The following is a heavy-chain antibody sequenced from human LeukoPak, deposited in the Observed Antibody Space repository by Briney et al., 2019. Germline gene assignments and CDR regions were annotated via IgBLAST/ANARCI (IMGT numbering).Heavy chain of an antibody. D-gene: IGHD3-10*01. CDR2: IYPGDSDT. J-gene: IGHJ3*02. V-gene: IGHV5-51*01. CDR3: ASHYYYGSGSYYPDAFDI. Sequence: GESLKISCQGSGYSFTNYWIGWVRQMPGKGLEWMGIIYPGDSDTRYSPSFQGQVTISADKSISTAYLQWSSLKASDTAMYYCASHYYYGSGSYYPDAFDIWGQGTMVTVSS. CDR1: GYSFTNYW.